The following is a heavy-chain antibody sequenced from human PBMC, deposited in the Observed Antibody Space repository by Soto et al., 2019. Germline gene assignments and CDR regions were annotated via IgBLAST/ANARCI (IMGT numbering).Heavy chain of an antibody. Sequence: GASGKVSCKAPGNPFTGSLMHWVRQAPGQGLEWMGWINPNSGGTNYAQKFQGWVTMTRDTSISTAYMELSRLRSDDTAVYYCARATAARPVWLDPWGQGTLVTVSS. V-gene: IGHV1-2*04. J-gene: IGHJ5*02. CDR1: GNPFTGSL. D-gene: IGHD6-6*01. CDR3: ARATAARPVWLDP. CDR2: INPNSGGT.